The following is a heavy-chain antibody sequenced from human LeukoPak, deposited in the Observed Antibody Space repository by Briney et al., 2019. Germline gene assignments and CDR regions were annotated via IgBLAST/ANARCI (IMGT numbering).Heavy chain of an antibody. D-gene: IGHD2-2*01. CDR1: GGTFSSYA. CDR2: IIPILGIA. V-gene: IGHV1-69*04. Sequence: SVKVFCKASGGTFSSYAISWVRQAPGQGLEWMGRIIPILGIANYAQKFQGRVTITADKSTSTAYMELSSLRSEDTAVYYCARERDLGYCSSTSCYVLDYWGQGTLVTVSS. J-gene: IGHJ4*02. CDR3: ARERDLGYCSSTSCYVLDY.